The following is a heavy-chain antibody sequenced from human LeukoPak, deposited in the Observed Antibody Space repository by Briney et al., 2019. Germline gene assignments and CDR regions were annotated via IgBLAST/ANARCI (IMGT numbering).Heavy chain of an antibody. Sequence: GGSLRLFCAASGCTFSNYWMHWFRRAPGKGLLWVSRITSDASSTSYADSVKGRFTISRDNAKNTLYLRMNSLRAEDTAVYYCAREFEGQEAGAYGSGSYDVFDIWGQGTMVTVSS. D-gene: IGHD3-10*01. CDR1: GCTFSNYW. CDR3: AREFEGQEAGAYGSGSYDVFDI. CDR2: ITSDASST. J-gene: IGHJ3*02. V-gene: IGHV3-74*01.